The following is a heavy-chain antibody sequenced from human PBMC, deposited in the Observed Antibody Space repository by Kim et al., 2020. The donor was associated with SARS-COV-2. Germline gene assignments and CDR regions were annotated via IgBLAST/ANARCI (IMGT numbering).Heavy chain of an antibody. CDR2: ISGSGGST. V-gene: IGHV3-23*01. D-gene: IGHD2-15*01. Sequence: GGSLRLSCAASGFTFSSYAMSWVRQAPGKGLEWVSAISGSGGSTYYADSVKGRFTISRDNSKNTLYLQMNSLRAEDTAVYYCAKDPPLHWYCSGGSCYSGVGYWGQGTLVTVSS. CDR1: GFTFSSYA. J-gene: IGHJ4*02. CDR3: AKDPPLHWYCSGGSCYSGVGY.